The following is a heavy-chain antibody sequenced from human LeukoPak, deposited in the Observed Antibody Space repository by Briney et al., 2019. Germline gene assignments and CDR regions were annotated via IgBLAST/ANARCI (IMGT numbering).Heavy chain of an antibody. Sequence: PGGSLRHSRAASGFTVSNTFMSWVRPAPGKGLEWVSVIYTIGTTYYADSVKGRFTISRDNSKNTLYLQMNSLRAEDTAVYYCARGSGWLDYWGQGTLVTVSS. CDR1: GFTVSNTF. V-gene: IGHV3-53*01. D-gene: IGHD6-19*01. J-gene: IGHJ4*02. CDR2: IYTIGTT. CDR3: ARGSGWLDY.